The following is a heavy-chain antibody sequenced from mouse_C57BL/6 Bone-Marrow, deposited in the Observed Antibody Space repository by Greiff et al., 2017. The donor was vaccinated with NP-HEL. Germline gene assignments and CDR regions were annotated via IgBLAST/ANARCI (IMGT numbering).Heavy chain of an antibody. CDR1: GYTFTSYW. CDR2: IHPNSGST. D-gene: IGHD1-1*01. V-gene: IGHV1-64*01. J-gene: IGHJ1*03. Sequence: QVQLQQPGAELVKPGASVKLSCKASGYTFTSYWMHWVKQRPGQGLEWIGMIHPNSGSTNYNEKFKSKATLTVDKSSSTAYMQLSSLTSEDSAVYYCAREFITTVVEGWYFDVWGTGTTVTVSS. CDR3: AREFITTVVEGWYFDV.